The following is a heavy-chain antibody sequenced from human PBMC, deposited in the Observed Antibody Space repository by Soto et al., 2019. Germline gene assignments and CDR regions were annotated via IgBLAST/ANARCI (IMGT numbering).Heavy chain of an antibody. Sequence: ASVKVSCKASGYIFTSYYIHWVRQAPGQGLEWMGWINPFDGSRMFAQSFQGRVTMTRDTSTSTVYMEVSSLRSEDTAVFYCSRDKSYTAMVTSWFDPWGQGTLVTVSS. J-gene: IGHJ5*02. CDR3: SRDKSYTAMVTSWFDP. V-gene: IGHV1-46*03. D-gene: IGHD5-18*01. CDR1: GYIFTSYY. CDR2: INPFDGSR.